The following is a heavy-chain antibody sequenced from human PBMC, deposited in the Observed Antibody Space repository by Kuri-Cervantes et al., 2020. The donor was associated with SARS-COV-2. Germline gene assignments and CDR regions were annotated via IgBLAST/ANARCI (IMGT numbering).Heavy chain of an antibody. D-gene: IGHD2-2*01. Sequence: SVKVSCKASGGTFSGYAISWVRQAPGQGLEWMGGIIPIFGTANYAQKFQGRVTITADESTSTAYMELSSLRSEDTAVYYCARDGEAQYCSSTSCYFYYGMDVWGQGTMVTVSS. CDR3: ARDGEAQYCSSTSCYFYYGMDV. J-gene: IGHJ6*02. V-gene: IGHV1-69*13. CDR2: IIPIFGTA. CDR1: GGTFSGYA.